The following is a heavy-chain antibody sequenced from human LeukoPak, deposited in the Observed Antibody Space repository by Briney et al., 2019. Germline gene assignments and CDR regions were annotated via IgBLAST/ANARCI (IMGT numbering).Heavy chain of an antibody. V-gene: IGHV1-2*02. Sequence: ASVKVSCKASGYTFTSYYMHWVRQAPGQGLEWMGWINPNSGGTNYAQKFQGRVTMTRDTSISTAYMELSRLRSDDTAVYYCAREKRMVTMVRGVITPLNWFDPWGQGTLVTVSS. J-gene: IGHJ5*02. CDR3: AREKRMVTMVRGVITPLNWFDP. CDR1: GYTFTSYY. D-gene: IGHD3-10*01. CDR2: INPNSGGT.